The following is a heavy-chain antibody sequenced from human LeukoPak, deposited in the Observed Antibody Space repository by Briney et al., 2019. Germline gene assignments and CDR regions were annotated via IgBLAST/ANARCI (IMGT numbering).Heavy chain of an antibody. CDR1: GVSISRYY. V-gene: IGHV4-59*01. CDR2: IYHSGST. CDR3: ATVSRSDNDY. Sequence: PSETLSLTCTVSGVSISRYYWSWIRQPPGKELEWIAYIYHSGSTSYNPSLKSRVTISLDTSKNQFSLKLTSVTAADTAVYYCATVSRSDNDYWGQGTLVTVSS. D-gene: IGHD3-10*01. J-gene: IGHJ4*02.